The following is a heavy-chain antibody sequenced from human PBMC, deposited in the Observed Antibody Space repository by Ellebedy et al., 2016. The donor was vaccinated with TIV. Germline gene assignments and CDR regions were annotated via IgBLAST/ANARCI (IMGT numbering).Heavy chain of an antibody. J-gene: IGHJ4*02. CDR3: AKDLYSGSYEGADY. Sequence: PGGSLRLSCAASGFTFSSYGMHWVRQAPGKGLEWVAFIRYDGSNKYYADSVKGRFTISRDNSKNTLYLQMNSLRAEDTAVYYCAKDLYSGSYEGADYWGQGTLVTVSS. CDR1: GFTFSSYG. V-gene: IGHV3-30*02. D-gene: IGHD1-26*01. CDR2: IRYDGSNK.